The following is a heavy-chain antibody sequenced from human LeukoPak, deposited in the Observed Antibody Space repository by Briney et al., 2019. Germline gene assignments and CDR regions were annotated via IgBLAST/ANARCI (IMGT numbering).Heavy chain of an antibody. J-gene: IGHJ6*02. CDR1: GYTFTSYY. CDR2: MNPNSGNT. D-gene: IGHD6-13*01. CDR3: ARGRAAAGLYYYYGMDV. Sequence: ASVKVSCMASGYTFTSYYMHWVRQAPGQGLEWMGWMNPNSGNTGYAQKFQGRVTMTRNTSTSTAYMELSSLRSEDTAVYYCARGRAAAGLYYYYGMDVWGQGTTVTVSS. V-gene: IGHV1-8*02.